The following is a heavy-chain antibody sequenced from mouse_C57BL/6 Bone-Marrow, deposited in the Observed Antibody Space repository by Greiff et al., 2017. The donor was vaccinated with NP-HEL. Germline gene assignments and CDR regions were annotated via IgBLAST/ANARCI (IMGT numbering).Heavy chain of an antibody. J-gene: IGHJ3*01. CDR2: INPSSGYT. Sequence: VQLQQSGAELARPGASVKMSCKASGYTFTSYTMHWVKQRPGQGLEWIGYINPSSGYTKYNQKFKDKATLTADKSSSTAYMQLSSLTSEDSAVYYCASPYYDYDDWFAYWGQGTLVTVSA. CDR3: ASPYYDYDDWFAY. D-gene: IGHD2-4*01. CDR1: GYTFTSYT. V-gene: IGHV1-4*01.